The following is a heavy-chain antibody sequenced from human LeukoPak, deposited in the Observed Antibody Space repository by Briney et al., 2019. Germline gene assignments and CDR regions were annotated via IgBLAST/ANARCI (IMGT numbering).Heavy chain of an antibody. CDR2: ISSSYT. CDR1: GFTFSDYY. Sequence: GGSLRLSCAASGFTFSDYYMSWIRQAPGKGLEWVSYISSSYTNYADSVKGRFTISRDNAKNSLYLQMNSLRAEDTAVYYCARFHSSGYPYFDYWGQGTLVTVSS. CDR3: ARFHSSGYPYFDY. D-gene: IGHD3-22*01. J-gene: IGHJ4*02. V-gene: IGHV3-11*06.